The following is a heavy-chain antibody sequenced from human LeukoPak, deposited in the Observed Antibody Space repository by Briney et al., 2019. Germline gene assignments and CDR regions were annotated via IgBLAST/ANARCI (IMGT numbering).Heavy chain of an antibody. CDR3: ASPRGDGYNYLDY. D-gene: IGHD5-24*01. J-gene: IGHJ4*02. Sequence: GSSVKVSCKASGGTFSSYAISWVRQAPGQGLEWMGRIIPILGIANYAQKFQGRVTITADKSTSTAYMELSSLRSEDTAVYYCASPRGDGYNYLDYWGQGTRVTVSS. V-gene: IGHV1-69*04. CDR2: IIPILGIA. CDR1: GGTFSSYA.